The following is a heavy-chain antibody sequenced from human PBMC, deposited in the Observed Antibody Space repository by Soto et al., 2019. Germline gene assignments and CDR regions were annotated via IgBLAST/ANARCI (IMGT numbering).Heavy chain of an antibody. CDR2: IIPILGIA. V-gene: IGHV1-69*02. D-gene: IGHD6-13*01. CDR1: GGTFSSYT. CDR3: ASPRCYSSSWYSGVLEYFQH. Sequence: GASVKVSCKASGGTFSSYTISWVRQAPGQGLEWMGRIIPILGIANYAQKFQGRVTITADKSTSTAYMELSSLRSEDTAVYYCASPRCYSSSWYSGVLEYFQHWGQGTLVTVSS. J-gene: IGHJ1*01.